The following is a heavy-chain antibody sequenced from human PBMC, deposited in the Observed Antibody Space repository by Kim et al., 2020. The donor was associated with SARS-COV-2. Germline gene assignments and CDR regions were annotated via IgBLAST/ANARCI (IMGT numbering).Heavy chain of an antibody. V-gene: IGHV3-33*01. D-gene: IGHD6-6*01. CDR2: IWYDGSNK. J-gene: IGHJ4*02. CDR3: ARDVGGSIAARTITYYFDY. Sequence: GGSLRLSCAASGFTFSSYGMHWVRQAPGKGLEWVAVIWYDGSNKYYADSVKGRFTISRDNSKNTLYLQMNSLRAEDTAVYYCARDVGGSIAARTITYYFDYWGQGTLVTVSS. CDR1: GFTFSSYG.